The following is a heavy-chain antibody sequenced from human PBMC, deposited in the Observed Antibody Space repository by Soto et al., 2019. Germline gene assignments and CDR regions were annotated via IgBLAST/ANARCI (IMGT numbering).Heavy chain of an antibody. CDR1: GGSISSGGYY. Sequence: SETLSLTCTVSGGSISSGGYYWSWIRQHPGKGLEWIGYIYYSGSTYYNPSLKSRVTISVDTSKNQFSLKLSSVTAADTAVYYCARMDYYDSSGYYRRAFGTLAYWGQGTLVTVSS. D-gene: IGHD3-22*01. V-gene: IGHV4-31*03. CDR2: IYYSGST. CDR3: ARMDYYDSSGYYRRAFGTLAY. J-gene: IGHJ4*02.